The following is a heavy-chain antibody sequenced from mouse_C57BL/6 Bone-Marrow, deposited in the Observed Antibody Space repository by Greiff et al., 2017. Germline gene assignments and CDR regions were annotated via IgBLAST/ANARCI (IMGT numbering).Heavy chain of an antibody. D-gene: IGHD2-4*01. CDR3: SRHERYYDYEGYFDY. CDR1: GYIFTEYT. J-gene: IGHJ2*01. CDR2: FYPGSGSI. V-gene: IGHV1-62-2*01. Sequence: QVQLKESGAELVKPGASVKLSCKASGYIFTEYTIHWVKQRSGQGLEWIGWFYPGSGSIKYNERFKDKATLTADKASNTVYMELSSWTSEYAAVYFCSRHERYYDYEGYFDYWGQGTTLTVSS.